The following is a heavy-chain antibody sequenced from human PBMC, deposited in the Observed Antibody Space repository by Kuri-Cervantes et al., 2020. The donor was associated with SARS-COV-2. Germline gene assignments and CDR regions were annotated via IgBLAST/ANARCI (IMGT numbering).Heavy chain of an antibody. Sequence: ASVKVSCKASGYTFTSYYMHWVRQAPGQGLEWMGIINPSGGSTSYAQKFQGRVSMTRDTSTSTVYMELSSLRSEDTAVYYCASWIGRGGSYFCAFDIWGQGTMVTVSS. CDR3: ASWIGRGGSYFCAFDI. CDR2: INPSGGST. CDR1: GYTFTSYY. D-gene: IGHD1-26*01. J-gene: IGHJ3*02. V-gene: IGHV1-46*01.